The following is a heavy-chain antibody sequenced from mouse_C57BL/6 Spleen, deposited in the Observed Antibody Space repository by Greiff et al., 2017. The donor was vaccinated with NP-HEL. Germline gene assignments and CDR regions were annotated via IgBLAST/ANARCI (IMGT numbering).Heavy chain of an antibody. CDR1: GFSLTSYG. V-gene: IGHV2-9*01. CDR2: IGGGGST. CDR3: SMYSNYGFAY. J-gene: IGHJ3*01. Sequence: VQLQQSGPGLVAPSQSLSITCTVSGFSLTSYGVDWVRQPPGKGLEWLGVIGGGGSTNTNADGMSRLSISKDNSMIQVFLKMTSLQTEYTAMYSCSMYSNYGFAYWGQGTLVTVSA. D-gene: IGHD2-5*01.